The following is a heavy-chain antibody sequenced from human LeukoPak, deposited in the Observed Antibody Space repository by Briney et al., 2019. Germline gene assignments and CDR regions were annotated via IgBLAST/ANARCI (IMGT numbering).Heavy chain of an antibody. CDR1: GFTFGDYA. J-gene: IGHJ6*02. CDR2: IRSKAYGGTT. CDR3: TREYGDYPCYYGMDV. Sequence: GGSLRLSCTASGFTFGDYAMSWVRQDPGKGLEWVGFIRSKAYGGTTEYAASVKGRFTISRDDSKSIAYLQMDSLKTEDTAVYYCTREYGDYPCYYGMDVWGQGTTVTVSS. V-gene: IGHV3-49*04. D-gene: IGHD4-17*01.